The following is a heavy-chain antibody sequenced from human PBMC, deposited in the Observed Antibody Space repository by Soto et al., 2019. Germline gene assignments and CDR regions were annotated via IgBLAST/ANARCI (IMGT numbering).Heavy chain of an antibody. CDR3: AKSGVTGKFDMVRGVHFDY. Sequence: GGSLRLSCAASGFTFDDYAMHWVRQAPGKGLEWVSGISWNSGSIGYADSVKGRFTISRDNAKNSLYLQMNSLRAEDTALYYCAKSGVTGKFDMVRGVHFDYWGQGTLVTVSS. CDR1: GFTFDDYA. CDR2: ISWNSGSI. J-gene: IGHJ4*02. V-gene: IGHV3-9*01. D-gene: IGHD3-10*01.